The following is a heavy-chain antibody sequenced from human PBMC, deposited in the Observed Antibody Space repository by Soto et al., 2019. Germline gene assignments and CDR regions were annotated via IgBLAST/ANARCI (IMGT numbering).Heavy chain of an antibody. Sequence: QVQLVQSGAEVKKPGASVTVSCKASGYTFTSFYIHWARQAPGQGLEWMGIVNPSGGSTTYAQKFQGRVTMTRDTSTSTLYMELSGLGSEDTAVYYCGRESIPRSPPKNWGQGTLVTVSS. CDR3: GRESIPRSPPKN. J-gene: IGHJ4*02. D-gene: IGHD2-21*01. CDR1: GYTFTSFY. CDR2: VNPSGGST. V-gene: IGHV1-46*03.